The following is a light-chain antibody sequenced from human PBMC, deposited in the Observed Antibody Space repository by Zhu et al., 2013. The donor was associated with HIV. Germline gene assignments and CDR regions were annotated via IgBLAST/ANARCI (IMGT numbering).Light chain of an antibody. CDR3: QQYNSAPLT. V-gene: IGKV1-27*01. J-gene: IGKJ4*01. CDR2: ATS. Sequence: DIQMTQSPSTLSASVGDRVTITCRASQDIANNLAWYQQKPGKAPTLLLYATSTLQPGVPSRFRGSGSGTGFTLTISNFQPDDVAVYFCQQYNSAPLTFGGGTNVEI. CDR1: QDIANN.